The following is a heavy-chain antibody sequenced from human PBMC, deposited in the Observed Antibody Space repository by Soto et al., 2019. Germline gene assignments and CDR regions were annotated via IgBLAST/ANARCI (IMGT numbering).Heavy chain of an antibody. CDR1: GFTFSSYA. D-gene: IGHD4-17*01. CDR3: AKGISPSDYFGDYNAFDI. CDR2: ISGSGGRT. J-gene: IGHJ3*02. V-gene: IGHV3-23*01. Sequence: EVQLLESGGGLVQPGGSLRLSCAAYGFTFSSYAMSWVRQAPGKGLEWVSGISGSGGRTNYANSLKGRFTISRDNAKNTLYLQMNSMRAEDTAVYYCAKGISPSDYFGDYNAFDIWGQGTMVTVSS.